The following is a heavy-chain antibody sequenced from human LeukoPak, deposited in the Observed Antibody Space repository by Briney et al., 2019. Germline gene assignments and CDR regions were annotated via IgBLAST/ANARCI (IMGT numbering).Heavy chain of an antibody. J-gene: IGHJ3*02. CDR1: GGTFSSYA. D-gene: IGHD3-9*01. V-gene: IGHV1-69*06. Sequence: ASVKVSCKASGGTFSSYAISWVRQAPGQGLEWMGGIIPIFGTANYAQKFQGRVTITADTSTSTAYMELSSLRSEDTAVHYCARAGPANVLRYFDWSRGAFDIWGQGTMVTVSS. CDR3: ARAGPANVLRYFDWSRGAFDI. CDR2: IIPIFGTA.